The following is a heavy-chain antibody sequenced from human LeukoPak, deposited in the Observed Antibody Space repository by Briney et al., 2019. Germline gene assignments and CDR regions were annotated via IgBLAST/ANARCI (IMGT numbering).Heavy chain of an antibody. V-gene: IGHV4-59*07. CDR1: GGSITSHY. Sequence: SDTLSLTCNVSGGSITSHYWNWIRQPPGKGLEWLGYIYYTGISKYHPSLKSRVSMSVDTAKNQFFLKVNSVTAADTVVYHCARSVDYFDNTGPHMMFDYWGQGSLVTVSS. D-gene: IGHD3-22*01. CDR3: ARSVDYFDNTGPHMMFDY. J-gene: IGHJ4*02. CDR2: IYYTGIS.